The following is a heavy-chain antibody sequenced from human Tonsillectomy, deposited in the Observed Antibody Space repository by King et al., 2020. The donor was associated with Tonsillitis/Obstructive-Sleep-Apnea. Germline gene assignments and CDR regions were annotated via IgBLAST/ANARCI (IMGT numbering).Heavy chain of an antibody. CDR1: GGSISSSSYY. V-gene: IGHV4-39*01. CDR2: IYYSGST. Sequence: QLPESGPGLVKPSETLSLTCTVSGGSISSSSYYWGWIRQPPGKGLEWIGSIYYSGSTNYNPSLKSRITISVDTSKNQFSLNLSSVTAADTAMYYCARLTRDRVYCFDYWGQGTLVTVSS. CDR3: ARLTRDRVYCFDY. J-gene: IGHJ4*02. D-gene: IGHD2-8*01.